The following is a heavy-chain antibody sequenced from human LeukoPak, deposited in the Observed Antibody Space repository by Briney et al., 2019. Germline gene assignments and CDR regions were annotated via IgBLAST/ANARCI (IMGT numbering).Heavy chain of an antibody. CDR1: GFTFSHYA. Sequence: GGSLRLSCAASGFTFSHYAMHWVRQAPGKGLEWVTVISYDGSNKYYADSVKGRCTISRDNSKNTLYLEMNSLRADDTAVYYCARSARLMKGVVEVTALDDWGQGTLVTVSS. D-gene: IGHD3-3*01. CDR3: ARSARLMKGVVEVTALDD. V-gene: IGHV3-30*04. J-gene: IGHJ4*02. CDR2: ISYDGSNK.